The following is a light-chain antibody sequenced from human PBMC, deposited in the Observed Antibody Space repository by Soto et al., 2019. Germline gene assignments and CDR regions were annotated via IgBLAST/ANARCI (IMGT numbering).Light chain of an antibody. J-gene: IGKJ5*01. CDR3: QQSYTSPST. V-gene: IGKV1-39*01. CDR1: PSICQH. CDR2: GAS. Sequence: DIQINQSPSFLSASVGDRGTIPCRASPSICQHLNWYQQKPGKAPKFLIYGASTLQSGVPPRFTGSGSGTDFTLTVNSLQAEDFATYYCQQSYTSPSTFGQGTRLEI.